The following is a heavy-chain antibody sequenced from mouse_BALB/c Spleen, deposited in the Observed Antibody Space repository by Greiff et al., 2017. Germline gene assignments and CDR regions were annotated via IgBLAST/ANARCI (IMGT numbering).Heavy chain of an antibody. CDR2: ISTYYGDA. J-gene: IGHJ4*01. CDR3: AREGTTAYYAMDY. CDR1: GYTFTDYA. D-gene: IGHD1-2*01. Sequence: VQLQESGAELVRPGVSVKISCKGSGYTFTDYAMHWVKQSHAKSLEWIGVISTYYGDASYNQKFKGKATMTVDKSSSTAYMELARLTSEDSAIYYCAREGTTAYYAMDYWGQGTSVTVSS. V-gene: IGHV1S137*01.